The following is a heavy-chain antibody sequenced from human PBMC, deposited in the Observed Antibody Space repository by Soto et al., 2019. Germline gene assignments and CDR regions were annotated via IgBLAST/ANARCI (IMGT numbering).Heavy chain of an antibody. V-gene: IGHV1-3*01. J-gene: IGHJ4*02. CDR2: INAGNGNT. CDR3: ARDLAFGLSDY. CDR1: GYTFTSYA. D-gene: IGHD3-10*01. Sequence: ASVKVSCKASGYTFTSYAMYWVRQAPGQRLEWMGWINAGNGNTKYSQKFQGRVTITRDTSASTAYMELSSLRSEDMAVYYCARDLAFGLSDYWGQGTLVTVSS.